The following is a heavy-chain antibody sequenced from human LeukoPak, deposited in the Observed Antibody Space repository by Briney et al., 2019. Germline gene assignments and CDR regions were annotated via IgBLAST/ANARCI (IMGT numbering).Heavy chain of an antibody. CDR3: ARGSSITIFGVVIIGGGYYFDY. V-gene: IGHV4-34*01. Sequence: SETLSLTCTVSGGSISSYYWSWIRQPPGKGLEWIGEINHSGSTNYNPSLKSRVTISVDTSKNQFSLKLSSVTAADTAVYYCARGSSITIFGVVIIGGGYYFDYWGQGTLVTVSS. J-gene: IGHJ4*02. CDR1: GGSISSYY. CDR2: INHSGST. D-gene: IGHD3-3*01.